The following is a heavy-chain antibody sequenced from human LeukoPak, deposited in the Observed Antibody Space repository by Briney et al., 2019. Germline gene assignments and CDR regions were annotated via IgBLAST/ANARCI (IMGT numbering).Heavy chain of an antibody. CDR2: IKQDGGGK. Sequence: GGSLRLSCAASGFTFSSYWMSWVRQAPGKGLEWVATIKQDGGGKYYVDSVKGRFTISRDNAKNSLYLQMNSLRAEGTAVYYCARGGWGFDYWGQGTLVTVSS. V-gene: IGHV3-7*04. CDR3: ARGGWGFDY. CDR1: GFTFSSYW. J-gene: IGHJ4*02. D-gene: IGHD6-19*01.